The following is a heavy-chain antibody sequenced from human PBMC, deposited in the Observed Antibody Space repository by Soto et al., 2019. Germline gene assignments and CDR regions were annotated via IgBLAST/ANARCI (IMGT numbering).Heavy chain of an antibody. D-gene: IGHD2-15*01. J-gene: IGHJ5*02. CDR3: ARVAATPDSIWFDP. Sequence: SETLSLTCTVSGGSISSGDYYWRWIRQPPGKGLEWIGYIYYSVSTYYNPSLKSRVTISVDTSKNQFSLKLSSVTAADTAVYYCARVAATPDSIWFDPWGQGTLVT. V-gene: IGHV4-30-4*01. CDR2: IYYSVST. CDR1: GGSISSGDYY.